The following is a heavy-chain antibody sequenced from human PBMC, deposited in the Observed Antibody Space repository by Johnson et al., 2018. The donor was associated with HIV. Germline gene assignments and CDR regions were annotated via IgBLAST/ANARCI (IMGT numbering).Heavy chain of an antibody. D-gene: IGHD3-10*01. V-gene: IGHV3-20*04. CDR3: AKDQDGSSGRYAFDI. Sequence: VQLVESGGGLVQPGGSLRLSCAASGFTFDDYGMSWVRQAPGKGLEWVSGINWNGGRTGYADSVKGRFTISRDNARNSLYLQMNSLRAEDTAVYYCAKDQDGSSGRYAFDIWGQGTMVTVSS. J-gene: IGHJ3*02. CDR1: GFTFDDYG. CDR2: INWNGGRT.